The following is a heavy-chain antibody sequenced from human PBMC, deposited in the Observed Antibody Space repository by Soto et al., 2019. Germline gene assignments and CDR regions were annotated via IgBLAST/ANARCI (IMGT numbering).Heavy chain of an antibody. J-gene: IGHJ6*02. CDR1: GGTFSSYA. CDR3: ARRGDIVVVPAAAYYYYYGMDV. D-gene: IGHD2-2*01. CDR2: IIPIFGTA. V-gene: IGHV1-69*13. Sequence: SVKVSCKASGGTFSSYAIRWVRQAPGQGLEWMGGIIPIFGTANYAQKFQGRVTITADESTSTAYMELSSLRSEDTAVYYCARRGDIVVVPAAAYYYYYGMDVWGQGTTVTVSS.